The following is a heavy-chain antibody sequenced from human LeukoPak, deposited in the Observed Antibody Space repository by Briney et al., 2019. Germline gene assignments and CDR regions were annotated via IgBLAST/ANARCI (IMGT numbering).Heavy chain of an antibody. V-gene: IGHV3-11*06. CDR1: GFTFSDYY. Sequence: GGSLRLSCAASGFTFSDYYMSWIRQAPGKGLEWVSSISSSSSYIYYADSVKGRFTISRDNAKNSLYLQMNSLRAEDTAVYYCARLSGSYFGLDYWGQGTLVTVSS. D-gene: IGHD1-26*01. J-gene: IGHJ4*02. CDR2: ISSSSSYI. CDR3: ARLSGSYFGLDY.